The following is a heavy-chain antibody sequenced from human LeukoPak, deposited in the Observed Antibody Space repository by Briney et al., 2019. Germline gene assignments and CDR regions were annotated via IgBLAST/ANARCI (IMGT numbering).Heavy chain of an antibody. Sequence: GGSLRLSCAASGFTFSNYGMHWVRQAPGKGLEWVALISYDGSNKYFADSVKGRFTISRDNSKNTLYLQMHSLRAEDTAVYYCAKDNVAAAGRYFDYWGQGTVVTDSS. D-gene: IGHD6-13*01. CDR3: AKDNVAAAGRYFDY. CDR1: GFTFSNYG. CDR2: ISYDGSNK. V-gene: IGHV3-30*18. J-gene: IGHJ4*02.